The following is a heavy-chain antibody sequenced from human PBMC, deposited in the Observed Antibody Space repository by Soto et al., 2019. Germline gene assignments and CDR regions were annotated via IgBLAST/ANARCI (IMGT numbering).Heavy chain of an antibody. J-gene: IGHJ4*01. D-gene: IGHD4-17*01. Sequence: QVQLVQSGAEVKKPGASVKVSCKASGYTFTTYGITCVRQAPGQGLEWMGWISAYSGNTNYAQKLQGRLTVTTDTSTNTAYMDLRSLRSDDTAVYYCARVVKAGDYGDYGRYYFDYCCHGTLVTVSS. CDR1: GYTFTTYG. CDR2: ISAYSGNT. V-gene: IGHV1-18*04. CDR3: ARVVKAGDYGDYGRYYFDY.